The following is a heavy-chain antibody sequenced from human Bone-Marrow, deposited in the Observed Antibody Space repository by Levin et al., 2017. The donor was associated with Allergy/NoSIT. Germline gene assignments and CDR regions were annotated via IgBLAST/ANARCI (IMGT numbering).Heavy chain of an antibody. V-gene: IGHV3-66*01. CDR2: IYSGGDT. D-gene: IGHD6-13*01. Sequence: GESLKISCAASGFTVSRNYMSWVRQAPGKGLEWVSLIYSGGDTRYADSVKGRFTISRDNSKNTLYLQMNSLRADDTAVYYCARDGVGTAAGTPWGQGTLVTVSS. J-gene: IGHJ4*02. CDR1: GFTVSRNY. CDR3: ARDGVGTAAGTP.